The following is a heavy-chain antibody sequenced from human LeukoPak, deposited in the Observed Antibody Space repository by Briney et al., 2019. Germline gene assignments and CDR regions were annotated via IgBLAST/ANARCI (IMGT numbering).Heavy chain of an antibody. J-gene: IGHJ4*02. Sequence: PGGSLRLSCAAPGLTFSSYSMNLVRQAPGKGLEWVSSISSSSSYIYYADSVKGRFTISRDNAKNPLYLQMNSLRAEDTAVYYCARDCTNGVCFGFDYWGQGTLVTVSS. CDR2: ISSSSSYI. CDR1: GLTFSSYS. D-gene: IGHD2-8*01. CDR3: ARDCTNGVCFGFDY. V-gene: IGHV3-21*01.